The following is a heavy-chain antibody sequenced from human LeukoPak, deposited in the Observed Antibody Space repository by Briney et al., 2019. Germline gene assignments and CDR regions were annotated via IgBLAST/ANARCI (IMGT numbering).Heavy chain of an antibody. CDR3: ARHCNSGYDFCGGGDY. J-gene: IGHJ4*02. CDR2: IYPGDSDT. D-gene: IGHD3-3*01. Sequence: GESLKISCKGSGYSFTSYWIGWVRQMPGKGLEGMGIIYPGDSDTRYSPSFQGQVPISADKSVSTAYLQWSSLKASDTAMYYCARHCNSGYDFCGGGDYWGQGTLVTVSS. V-gene: IGHV5-51*01. CDR1: GYSFTSYW.